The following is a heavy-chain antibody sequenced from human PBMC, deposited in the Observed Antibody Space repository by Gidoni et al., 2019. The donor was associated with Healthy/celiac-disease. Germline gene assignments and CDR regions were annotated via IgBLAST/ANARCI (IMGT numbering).Heavy chain of an antibody. CDR1: GFHFSNAW. Sequence: ELQLVVSGGGLVKPGGALRLSCAAVGFHFSNAWMSWVRQAPGKGLEWVGRIKSKTDGGTTDYAAPVKGRFTISRDDSKNTLYLQMNSLKTEDTAVYYCTTDGVGVTTGYWGQGTLVTVSS. J-gene: IGHJ4*02. CDR3: TTDGVGVTTGY. CDR2: IKSKTDGGTT. D-gene: IGHD4-17*01. V-gene: IGHV3-15*01.